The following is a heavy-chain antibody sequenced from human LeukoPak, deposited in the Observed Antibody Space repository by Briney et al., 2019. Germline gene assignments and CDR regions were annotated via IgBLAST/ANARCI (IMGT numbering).Heavy chain of an antibody. J-gene: IGHJ4*02. CDR3: ARREYGDYVAY. D-gene: IGHD4-17*01. CDR2: IYPGDSDT. V-gene: IGHV5-51*01. Sequence: GESLQISCQGSGYPFTSYWIGWVRQLPGKGLEWMGIIYPGDSDTRYSPSFQGQVTISADKSISTAYLQWSSPKASDTAMYYCARREYGDYVAYWGQGTLVTVSS. CDR1: GYPFTSYW.